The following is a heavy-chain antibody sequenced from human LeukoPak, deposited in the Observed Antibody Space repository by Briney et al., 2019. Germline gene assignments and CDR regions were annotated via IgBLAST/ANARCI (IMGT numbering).Heavy chain of an antibody. Sequence: GGSLRLSCAASGFTVSSNYMSWVRQAPGKGLEWVSVIYSGGSTYYADSVKGRFTISRDNSKSTLYLQMNSLRAEDTAVYYCAKGDTAMVTPEKNFDYWGQGTLVTVSS. CDR1: GFTVSSNY. V-gene: IGHV3-53*01. J-gene: IGHJ4*02. CDR3: AKGDTAMVTPEKNFDY. CDR2: IYSGGST. D-gene: IGHD5-18*01.